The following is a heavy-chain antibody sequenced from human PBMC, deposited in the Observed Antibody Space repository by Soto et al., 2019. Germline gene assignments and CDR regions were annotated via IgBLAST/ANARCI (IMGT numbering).Heavy chain of an antibody. J-gene: IGHJ4*02. CDR2: IIPIFATA. V-gene: IGHV1-69*13. CDR3: ARDAFYYDGPSGIYYFDY. D-gene: IGHD3-22*01. CDR1: GGTFNNYA. Sequence: SVKVSCKASGGTFNNYAISWVRQAPGQGLEWMGGIIPIFATANYAQKFQGRLTITADEYTSSAYMELSSLTSDDTAVYYCARDAFYYDGPSGIYYFDYWGQGAPVTVSS.